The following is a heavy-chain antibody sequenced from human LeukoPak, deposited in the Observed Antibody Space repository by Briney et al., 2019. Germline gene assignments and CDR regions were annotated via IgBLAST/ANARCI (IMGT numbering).Heavy chain of an antibody. CDR1: GGSFSGYY. J-gene: IGHJ4*02. D-gene: IGHD6-19*01. CDR2: INHSGST. V-gene: IGHV4-34*01. CDR3: ARGKWLGDFDY. Sequence: SETLSLTCAVYGGSFSGYYWSWIRQPPGKGLEWIGEINHSGSTNYNPSLKSRVTISVDTSKNQFSLKLSSVTAADTAVYYCARGKWLGDFDYWGQGTLVTVSS.